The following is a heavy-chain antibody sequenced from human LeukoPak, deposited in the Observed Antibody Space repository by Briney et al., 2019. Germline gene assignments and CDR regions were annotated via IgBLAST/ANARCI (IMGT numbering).Heavy chain of an antibody. Sequence: SETLSLTCAVYGGSFSGYYWSWIRQPPGMGLEWIGEINHSGSTNYNPSLKSRVTISVDTSKNQFSLKLSSVTAADTAVYYCARIVLMVYARNWFDPWGQGTLLTVSS. J-gene: IGHJ5*02. D-gene: IGHD2-8*01. CDR3: ARIVLMVYARNWFDP. CDR2: INHSGST. V-gene: IGHV4-34*01. CDR1: GGSFSGYY.